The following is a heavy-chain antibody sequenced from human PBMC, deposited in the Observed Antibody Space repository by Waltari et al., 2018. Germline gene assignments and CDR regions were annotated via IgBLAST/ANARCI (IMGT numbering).Heavy chain of an antibody. D-gene: IGHD5-12*01. Sequence: QVQLQESGPGLVKPSETLSLTCAVSDYFISSGYFWAWIRQPPGKGLEWIAHIYHTGRTSYNPSLGSRVTISVDTSKNQFSLKMTSVTAADTAIYYCARHSYSEPFHYWGQGTLVTVSS. CDR1: DYFISSGYF. V-gene: IGHV4-38-2*01. CDR2: IYHTGRT. CDR3: ARHSYSEPFHY. J-gene: IGHJ4*02.